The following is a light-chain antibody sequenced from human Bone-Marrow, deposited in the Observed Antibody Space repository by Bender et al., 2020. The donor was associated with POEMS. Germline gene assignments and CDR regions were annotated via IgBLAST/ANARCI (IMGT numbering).Light chain of an antibody. CDR3: CAFTAINTFAYV. CDR1: SSDVGGYDF. V-gene: IGLV2-8*01. CDR2: EVT. J-gene: IGLJ1*01. Sequence: QSALTQPPSASGSPGQSVTLSCTGTSSDVGGYDFVSWYQQRPGKAPKLIISEVTRRPSGVPDRFSGSKSGNTASLTVSGLQAEDEAVYFCCAFTAINTFAYVFGTGTTVTVL.